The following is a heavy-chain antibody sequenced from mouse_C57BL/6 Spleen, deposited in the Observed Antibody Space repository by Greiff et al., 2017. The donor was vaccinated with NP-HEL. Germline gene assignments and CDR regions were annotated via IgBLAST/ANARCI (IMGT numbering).Heavy chain of an antibody. D-gene: IGHD1-1*01. V-gene: IGHV5-4*03. CDR1: GFTFSSYA. Sequence: EVNLVESGGGLVKPGGSLKLSCAASGFTFSSYAMSWVRQTPEKRLEWVATISDGGSYTYYPDNVKGRFTISRDNAKNNLYLQMSHLKSEDTAMYYCARADYYGSSPLFDYWGQGTTLTVSS. CDR3: ARADYYGSSPLFDY. CDR2: ISDGGSYT. J-gene: IGHJ2*01.